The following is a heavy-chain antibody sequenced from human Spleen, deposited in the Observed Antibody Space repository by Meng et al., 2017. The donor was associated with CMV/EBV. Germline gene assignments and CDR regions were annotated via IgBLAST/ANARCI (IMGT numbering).Heavy chain of an antibody. V-gene: IGHV4-34*01. CDR1: GGSFSGYY. CDR3: ARVLYSSGWYLSFDY. J-gene: IGHJ4*02. Sequence: SETLSLTCAVYGGSFSGYYWGWIRQPPGKGLEWIGSIYYSGRTSYNPSLKSRVTISVDTSKNQFSLKLSSVTAADTAVYYCARVLYSSGWYLSFDYWGQGTLVTVSS. D-gene: IGHD6-19*01. CDR2: IYYSGRT.